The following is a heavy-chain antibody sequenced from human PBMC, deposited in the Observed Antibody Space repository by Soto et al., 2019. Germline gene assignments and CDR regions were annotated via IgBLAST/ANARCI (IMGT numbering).Heavy chain of an antibody. D-gene: IGHD2-2*01. CDR2: IRSKANSYAT. Sequence: EVQLVESGGGLVQPGGSLKLSCAASGFTFSGSAMHWVRQASGKGLEWVGRIRSKANSYATAYAASVKGRFTISREEAXNTTYXXVNRLKTEDTAVYYCTGIVLVPAATNYYYYYGMDVWGQGTTVTVSS. V-gene: IGHV3-73*01. CDR3: TGIVLVPAATNYYYYYGMDV. CDR1: GFTFSGSA. J-gene: IGHJ6*02.